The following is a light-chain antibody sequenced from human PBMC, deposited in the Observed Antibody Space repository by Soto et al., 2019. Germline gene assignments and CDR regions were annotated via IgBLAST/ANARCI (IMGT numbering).Light chain of an antibody. V-gene: IGLV2-8*01. CDR1: INDVGGYNY. CDR3: CSYAGHTNVL. CDR2: EVV. Sequence: QSALTQPPSASGSPGQSVTISCTGTINDVGGYNYVSWYQHYPGEAPKLMIYEVVKRPSGVPDRFSGSKSGNTASLTVSGFQAEDEADYYCCSYAGHTNVLFGGGTKLTVL. J-gene: IGLJ2*01.